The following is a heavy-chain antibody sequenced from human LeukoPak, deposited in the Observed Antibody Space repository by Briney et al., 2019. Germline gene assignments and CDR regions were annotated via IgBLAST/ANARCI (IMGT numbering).Heavy chain of an antibody. CDR1: GGSISSGGYS. CDR3: ARVGPGYSYGYTDYYFDY. D-gene: IGHD5-18*01. CDR2: IYHSGST. J-gene: IGHJ4*02. Sequence: PSQTLSLTCAVSGGSISSGGYSWSWIRQPPGKGLEWIGYIYHSGSTYYNPSLKSRVTISVDRSKNQFPLKLSSVTAADTAVYYCARVGPGYSYGYTDYYFDYWGQGTLVTVSS. V-gene: IGHV4-30-2*01.